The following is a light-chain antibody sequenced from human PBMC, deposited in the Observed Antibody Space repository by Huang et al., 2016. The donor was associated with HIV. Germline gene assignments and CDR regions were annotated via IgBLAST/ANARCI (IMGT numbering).Light chain of an antibody. CDR3: MQGTHWPPT. CDR1: QSLVHSDGNTY. J-gene: IGKJ1*01. V-gene: IGKV2-30*02. Sequence: DVVMTQSPLSLPVTLGQPASISCRSSQSLVHSDGNTYLNWFQQRPGQSPRRLIYKVSSRDCGVPDRVSGSGSGTGFTLKISRVEAEDVGVYYCMQGTHWPPTFGQGTKVEIK. CDR2: KVS.